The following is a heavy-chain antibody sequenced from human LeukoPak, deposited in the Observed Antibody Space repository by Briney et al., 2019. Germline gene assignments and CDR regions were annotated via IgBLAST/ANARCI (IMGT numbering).Heavy chain of an antibody. J-gene: IGHJ4*02. CDR3: AREYSSGWTSDY. CDR1: GFTFSSYW. Sequence: PGGSLRLSCAASGFTFSSYWMNWVRQAPGKGLVWVSRINSDGNYTTYADSVKGRFTISTYNAKNTLSLQMNSLRAEDTAVYYCAREYSSGWTSDYWGQGTLVTVSS. CDR2: INSDGNYT. V-gene: IGHV3-74*01. D-gene: IGHD6-19*01.